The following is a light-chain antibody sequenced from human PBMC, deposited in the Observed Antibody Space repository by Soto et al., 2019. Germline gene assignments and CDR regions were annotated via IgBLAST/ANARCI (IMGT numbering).Light chain of an antibody. Sequence: ETVMTQSPATLSVSPGERVTLSCRASQSVRDNLAWYQQRPGQAPRLLIYGASIRVTGIPARISGSESGTEFTLTISSLQSEDFGVYYCQQYNDWPITFGGGTKVEIK. CDR1: QSVRDN. J-gene: IGKJ4*01. V-gene: IGKV3-15*01. CDR2: GAS. CDR3: QQYNDWPIT.